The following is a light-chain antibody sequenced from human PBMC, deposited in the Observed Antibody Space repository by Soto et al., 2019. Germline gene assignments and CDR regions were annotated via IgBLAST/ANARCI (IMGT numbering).Light chain of an antibody. CDR2: DVG. CDR3: SSYPSSSTPDL. CDR1: SSDVGGYKY. J-gene: IGLJ1*01. V-gene: IGLV2-14*01. Sequence: QSALTQPASVSGSPGQSITISCTGTSSDVGGYKYVSWYQQHPGKAPKLIIYDVGNRPSGVSNRFSGSNSGNTASLPISGLHAEDEAAYYNSSYPSSSTPDLFGTGTKVTAL.